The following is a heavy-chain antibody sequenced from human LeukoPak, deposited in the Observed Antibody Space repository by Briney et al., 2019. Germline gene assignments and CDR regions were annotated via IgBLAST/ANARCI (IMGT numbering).Heavy chain of an antibody. Sequence: GASVKVSCKTSGYTFTSNHIHWMRQAPGQGLEWMGTIYSGNGGRNYAQAFQGRVTMTGDTSTTTVYMELSSLRSDDTAIYYCARDREEYYYDSTIDYWGQGTLVTVSS. V-gene: IGHV1-46*01. CDR2: IYSGNGGR. D-gene: IGHD3-22*01. CDR3: ARDREEYYYDSTIDY. J-gene: IGHJ4*02. CDR1: GYTFTSNH.